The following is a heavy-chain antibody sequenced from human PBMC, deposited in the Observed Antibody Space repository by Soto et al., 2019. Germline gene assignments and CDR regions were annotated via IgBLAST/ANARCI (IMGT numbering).Heavy chain of an antibody. D-gene: IGHD2-15*01. V-gene: IGHV1-69*02. CDR1: GGTFSSYT. Sequence: QVQLVQSGAEVKQPGSSVKVSCKASGGTFSSYTISWVRQAPGQGLEWMGRIIPILGIANYAQKFQGRVTITADKSTSTAYMELSSLRSEDTAVYYCARGGPIVVVVAATDAFDIWGQGTMVTVSS. CDR2: IIPILGIA. CDR3: ARGGPIVVVVAATDAFDI. J-gene: IGHJ3*02.